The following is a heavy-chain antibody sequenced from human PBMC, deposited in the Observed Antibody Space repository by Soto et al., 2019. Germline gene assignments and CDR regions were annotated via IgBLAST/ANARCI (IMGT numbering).Heavy chain of an antibody. J-gene: IGHJ4*02. V-gene: IGHV4-59*01. CDR1: GGSISSYY. CDR2: IYYSGST. CDR3: ARVSSGWRYFAY. Sequence: SETLSLTCTVSGGSISSYYWSWIRQPPGKGLEWIGYIYYSGSTNYNPSLKSRVTISVDTSKNQFSLKLTSVTAADTAVYYCARVSSGWRYFAYWGQGTLVTVS. D-gene: IGHD6-19*01.